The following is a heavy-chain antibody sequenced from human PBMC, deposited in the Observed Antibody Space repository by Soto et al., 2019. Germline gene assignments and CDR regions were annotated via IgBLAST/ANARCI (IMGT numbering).Heavy chain of an antibody. J-gene: IGHJ4*02. Sequence: DVHLLESGGGLVQPGGSLRLSCAASGFSFSRYAMIWVRQAPGKGQEWVSGITGSGGTIEYAASVRGRFTISRDNSKNTVDLQMNSLRAEDTAMYYCAKDDVAGDRLWLVADWGQGTMVPVS. D-gene: IGHD2-21*02. CDR2: ITGSGGTI. CDR3: AKDDVAGDRLWLVAD. V-gene: IGHV3-23*01. CDR1: GFSFSRYA.